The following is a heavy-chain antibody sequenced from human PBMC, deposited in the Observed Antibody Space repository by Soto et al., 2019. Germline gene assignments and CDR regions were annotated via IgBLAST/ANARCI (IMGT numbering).Heavy chain of an antibody. J-gene: IGHJ4*02. D-gene: IGHD5-18*01. Sequence: PGGSLRLSCSASGFTFRNYAMSWVRQAPGKGLEWVSVISGRGDSTYYADSVKGRFTISRDNSKNTLYLQINSLRVEDTALYYCAKDDLHWAPSFGDWGQGTLVTVSS. CDR1: GFTFRNYA. CDR3: AKDDLHWAPSFGD. V-gene: IGHV3-23*01. CDR2: ISGRGDST.